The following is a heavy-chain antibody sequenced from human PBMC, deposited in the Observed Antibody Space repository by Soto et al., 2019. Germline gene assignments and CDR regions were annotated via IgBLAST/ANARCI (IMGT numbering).Heavy chain of an antibody. J-gene: IGHJ3*02. V-gene: IGHV4-4*07. D-gene: IGHD2-2*01. Sequence: PSETLSLTCTVSGGSISSYLWSCIRQPAGKGPEWIANVYYSGNPIYNPSLRSRVTMSVDTSKNQFSLRMTSVTAADTAVYYCARRNIALEPAARRAFEMWGPGTMVTVSS. CDR2: VYYSGNP. CDR3: ARRNIALEPAARRAFEM. CDR1: GGSISSYL.